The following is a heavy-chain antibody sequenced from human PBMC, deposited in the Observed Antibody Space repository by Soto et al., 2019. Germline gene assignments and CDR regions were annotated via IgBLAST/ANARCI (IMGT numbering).Heavy chain of an antibody. D-gene: IGHD3-22*01. CDR2: MSYDGSNK. CDR3: ARGLYYYEYYFDY. V-gene: IGHV3-30-3*01. CDR1: GFTFSSYA. J-gene: IGHJ4*02. Sequence: GGSLRLSCAASGFTFSSYAMHWVRQAPDKGLEWVAVMSYDGSNKYYADSVKGRFTISRDNSKNTLYLQMNSLRDEDTAVYYCARGLYYYEYYFDYWGQGTLVTVSS.